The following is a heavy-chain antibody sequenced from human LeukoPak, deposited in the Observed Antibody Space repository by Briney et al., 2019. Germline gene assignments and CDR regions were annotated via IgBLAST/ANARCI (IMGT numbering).Heavy chain of an antibody. CDR3: ARQSFYASGTSRWFDP. V-gene: IGHV4-39*01. Sequence: PSETLSLTCNVSGGSISSSSAYWGRIRQTPGKGLEWIGSVYISGSPYYNPSLKSRITFSVDTSENQFSLKLSSVTAADTAVYYCARQSFYASGTSRWFDPWGQGTLVTVSS. CDR1: GGSISSSSAY. D-gene: IGHD3-10*01. CDR2: VYISGSP. J-gene: IGHJ5*02.